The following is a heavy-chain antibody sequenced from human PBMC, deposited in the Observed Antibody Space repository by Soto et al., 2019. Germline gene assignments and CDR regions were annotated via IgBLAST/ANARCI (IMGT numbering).Heavy chain of an antibody. Sequence: QLQLQESGPGLVKPSETLSLTCTVSGGSISSSSYYWGWIRQPPGKGLEWIGSIYYSGSTYYNPSLKSRVAISVDTSKNQFSLKRSSVTAADTAVYYCARHLNWFYYFDYWGQGTLVTVSS. D-gene: IGHD2-8*02. CDR2: IYYSGST. CDR3: ARHLNWFYYFDY. V-gene: IGHV4-39*01. CDR1: GGSISSSSYY. J-gene: IGHJ4*02.